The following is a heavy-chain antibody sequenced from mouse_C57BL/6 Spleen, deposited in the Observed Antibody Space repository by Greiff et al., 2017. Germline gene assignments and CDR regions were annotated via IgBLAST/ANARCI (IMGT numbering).Heavy chain of an antibody. CDR2: IDPSDSYT. D-gene: IGHD2-3*01. J-gene: IGHJ1*03. Sequence: QVQLKQPGAELVKPGASVKLSCKASGYTFTSYWMQWVKQRPGQGLEWIGEIDPSDSYTNYNQKFKGKATLTVDTSSSTAYMQLSSLTSEDSAVYYCASPKLYDGYYPHWYFDVWGTGTTVTVSS. CDR3: ASPKLYDGYYPHWYFDV. CDR1: GYTFTSYW. V-gene: IGHV1-50*01.